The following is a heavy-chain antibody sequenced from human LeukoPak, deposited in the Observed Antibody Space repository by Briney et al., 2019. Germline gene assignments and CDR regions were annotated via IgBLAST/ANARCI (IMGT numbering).Heavy chain of an antibody. Sequence: ASVKVSCKASGYTFTSYDINWVRQATGQGLEWMGWMNPNSGNTGYAQKFQGRVTITRNTSISTAYMELSSLRSEDTAVYYCARDGYTRGIYSSSYFDYWGQGTLVTVSS. V-gene: IGHV1-8*03. CDR3: ARDGYTRGIYSSSYFDY. D-gene: IGHD6-6*01. J-gene: IGHJ4*02. CDR2: MNPNSGNT. CDR1: GYTFTSYD.